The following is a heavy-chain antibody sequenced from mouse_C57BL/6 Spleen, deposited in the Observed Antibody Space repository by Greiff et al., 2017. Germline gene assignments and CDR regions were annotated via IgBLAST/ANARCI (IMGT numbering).Heavy chain of an antibody. V-gene: IGHV1-72*01. CDR3: ARSYGSSLWLAY. CDR1: AYTFTSYW. J-gene: IGHJ3*01. CDR2: FDPNSGGT. D-gene: IGHD1-1*01. Sequence: AQLQQSGAELVKPGASVKLSCKASAYTFTSYWMHWVKQRPGRGLEWIGRFDPNSGGTKYNEKFKSKATLTVDKPSSTAYMQVSSLTSEDSAVYYCARSYGSSLWLAYWGQGTLVTVSA.